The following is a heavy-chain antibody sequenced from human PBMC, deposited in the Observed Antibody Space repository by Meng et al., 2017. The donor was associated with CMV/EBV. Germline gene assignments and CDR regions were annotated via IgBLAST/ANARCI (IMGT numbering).Heavy chain of an antibody. CDR1: GFTFSSYW. J-gene: IGHJ3*02. V-gene: IGHV3-7*01. Sequence: GGSLRLSCAASGFTFSSYWMSWVRQAPGKGLEWVANIKPDGSEKYYVDSVKGRFTISRDNSKNTLYLQMNSLRAEDTAVYYCARERIAAAGTDAFDIWGQGTMVTVSS. D-gene: IGHD6-13*01. CDR2: IKPDGSEK. CDR3: ARERIAAAGTDAFDI.